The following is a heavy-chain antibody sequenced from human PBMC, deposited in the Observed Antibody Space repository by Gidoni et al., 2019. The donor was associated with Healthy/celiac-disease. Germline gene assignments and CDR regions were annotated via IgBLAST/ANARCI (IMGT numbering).Heavy chain of an antibody. V-gene: IGHV4-31*03. CDR1: GGSISSGGYY. J-gene: IGHJ6*02. CDR3: ARGGEGYYDFWSGYKNYYYYYGMDV. D-gene: IGHD3-3*01. CDR2: IYYSGST. Sequence: QVQLQESGPGLVKPSQTLSLTCTVSGGSISSGGYYWSWIRQHPGKGLEWIGYIYYSGSTYYNPSLKSRVTISVDTSKNQFSLKLSSVTAADTAVYYCARGGEGYYDFWSGYKNYYYYYGMDVWGQGTTVTVSS.